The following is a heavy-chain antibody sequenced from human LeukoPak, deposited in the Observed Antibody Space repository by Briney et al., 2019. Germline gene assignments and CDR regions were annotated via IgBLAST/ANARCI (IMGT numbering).Heavy chain of an antibody. D-gene: IGHD3-10*01. CDR2: IYPGDSHP. Sequence: GESLKISCKGSGYNFTSYWIGWVRRMPGKGLEWMGIIYPGDSHPRYSPSFQGHVTISADKSISTAYLQWSSLRASDTAMYYCARQRFTMRAYAGNWFDPWGQGTLVTVSS. J-gene: IGHJ5*02. V-gene: IGHV5-51*01. CDR1: GYNFTSYW. CDR3: ARQRFTMRAYAGNWFDP.